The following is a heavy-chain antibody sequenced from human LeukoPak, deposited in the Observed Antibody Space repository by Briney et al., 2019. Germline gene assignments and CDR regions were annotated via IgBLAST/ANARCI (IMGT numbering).Heavy chain of an antibody. CDR3: AKDRVANYYYGMDV. D-gene: IGHD2-15*01. CDR1: GFTFDDYA. J-gene: IGHJ6*02. V-gene: IGHV3-9*01. CDR2: ISWNSGSI. Sequence: PGGSLRLSCAASGFTFDDYAMHWVRQAPGKGLEWVSGISWNSGSIGYADSVKGRFTISRDNAKNSLSLQMNSLRAEDTALYYCAKDRVANYYYGMDVWGQGTTVTVSS.